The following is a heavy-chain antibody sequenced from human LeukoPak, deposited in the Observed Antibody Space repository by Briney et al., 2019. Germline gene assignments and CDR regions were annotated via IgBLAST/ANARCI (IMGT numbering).Heavy chain of an antibody. Sequence: PGGSLRLSCAAIGFTSNYWMHWVRQAPGKGLVWVSRISGDGSTTFYADSVKGRSTISRDNSKNTLYLQMNSLRAEDTAVYYCTRGYSGYGNFDCWGQGTLVTVSS. J-gene: IGHJ4*02. D-gene: IGHD5-12*01. V-gene: IGHV3-74*01. CDR3: TRGYSGYGNFDC. CDR1: GFTSNYW. CDR2: ISGDGSTT.